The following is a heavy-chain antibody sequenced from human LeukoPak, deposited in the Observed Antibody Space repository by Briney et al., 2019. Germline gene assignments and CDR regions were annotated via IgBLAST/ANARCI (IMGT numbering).Heavy chain of an antibody. CDR3: ARDFAGYSSSWSPPHFDY. J-gene: IGHJ4*02. Sequence: SQTLSLTCAISGDSVSSNSAAWNWIRQSPSRGLEWLGRTYYRSKWYNDYAVSVKSRITINPDTSKNQFSLQLNSVTPEDTAVYYCARDFAGYSSSWSPPHFDYWGQGTLVTVSS. D-gene: IGHD6-13*01. CDR1: GDSVSSNSAA. CDR2: TYYRSKWYN. V-gene: IGHV6-1*01.